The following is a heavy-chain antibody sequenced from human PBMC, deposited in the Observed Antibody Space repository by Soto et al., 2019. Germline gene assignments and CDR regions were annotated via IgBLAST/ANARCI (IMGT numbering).Heavy chain of an antibody. D-gene: IGHD3-3*01. CDR1: GGTFSHSA. CDR2: IIPISGTA. V-gene: IGHV1-69*01. Sequence: QVQLVQSGAEVKKPGSSVKVSCKASGGTFSHSAISWVRQAPGQGLEWMGGIIPISGTAHYAQKFQGRVSIIANESTRTAYMELSTLRSEDTAMYFGARDNDFPSSQYVYGLDVWGQGTTVTVSS. J-gene: IGHJ6*02. CDR3: ARDNDFPSSQYVYGLDV.